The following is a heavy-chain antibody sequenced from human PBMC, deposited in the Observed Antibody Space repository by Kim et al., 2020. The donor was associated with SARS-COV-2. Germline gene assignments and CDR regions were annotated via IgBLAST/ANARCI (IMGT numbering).Heavy chain of an antibody. J-gene: IGHJ3*02. D-gene: IGHD6-19*01. V-gene: IGHV3-9*01. Sequence: GGSLRLSCAASGFTFGDYAMHWVRQAPGKGLEWVSGISWNSGSIGYADSVKGRFTISRDNAKNSLYLQMNSLRAEDTALYYCAKGGLGPSDAFDIWGQGTMVTVSS. CDR1: GFTFGDYA. CDR3: AKGGLGPSDAFDI. CDR2: ISWNSGSI.